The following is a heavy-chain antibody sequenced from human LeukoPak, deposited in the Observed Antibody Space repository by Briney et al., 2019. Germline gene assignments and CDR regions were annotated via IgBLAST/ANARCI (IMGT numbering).Heavy chain of an antibody. J-gene: IGHJ5*02. D-gene: IGHD1-26*01. CDR1: GFTFSSYW. Sequence: PGGSLRLSCAASGFTFSSYWMHWVRQAPGKGLVWVSRITSDGSSTRYADSVKGRFTISRDNAKNTLYLRMNSLRAEDTAVYYCVRGVGGDSRFDPWGQGTLVTVSS. CDR3: VRGVGGDSRFDP. CDR2: ITSDGSST. V-gene: IGHV3-74*01.